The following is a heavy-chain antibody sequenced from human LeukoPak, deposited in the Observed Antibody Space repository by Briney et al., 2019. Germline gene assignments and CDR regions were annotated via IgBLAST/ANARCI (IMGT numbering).Heavy chain of an antibody. CDR1: GGSISSSSYY. CDR3: ARDYDFWSGPNWFDP. J-gene: IGHJ5*02. D-gene: IGHD3-3*01. V-gene: IGHV4-39*02. CDR2: IYYSGST. Sequence: SETLSLTCTVSGGSISSSSYYWGWIRQPPGKGLEWIGSIYYSGSTYYNPSLKSRVTISVDTSKNQFSLKLSSVTAADTAVYYCARDYDFWSGPNWFDPWGQGTLVTVSS.